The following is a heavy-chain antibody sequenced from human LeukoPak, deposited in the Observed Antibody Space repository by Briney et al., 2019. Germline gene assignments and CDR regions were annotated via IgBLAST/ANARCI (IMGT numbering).Heavy chain of an antibody. J-gene: IGHJ4*02. CDR1: GGSISSGDYY. D-gene: IGHD2-15*01. Sequence: PSETLSLTCTVSGGSISSGDYYWSWIRQPPGKGLEFIGYIYHSGSTYYNPSLKSRVTISVDRSKNQFSLMLSSVTAADTAVYYCARGPATGEYYFDYWGQGTLVTVSS. CDR3: ARGPATGEYYFDY. CDR2: IYHSGST. V-gene: IGHV4-30-2*01.